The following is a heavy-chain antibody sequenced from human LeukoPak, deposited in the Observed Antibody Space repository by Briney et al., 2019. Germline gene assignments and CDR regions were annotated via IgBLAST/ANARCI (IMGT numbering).Heavy chain of an antibody. V-gene: IGHV4-61*01. J-gene: IGHJ3*02. CDR3: AREENGWNGSDDAFEI. Sequence: SETLSLTCTVSGGSVSSGSYYWSWIRQPPGKGLEWIGYIYYSGSTNYNPSLKSRVTISVDTSKNQFSLKLSSVTAADTAVYYCAREENGWNGSDDAFEIWGQGTMVTDSS. CDR1: GGSVSSGSYY. D-gene: IGHD1-1*01. CDR2: IYYSGST.